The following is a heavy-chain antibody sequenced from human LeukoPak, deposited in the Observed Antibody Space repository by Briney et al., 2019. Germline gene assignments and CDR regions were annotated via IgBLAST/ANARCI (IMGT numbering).Heavy chain of an antibody. CDR1: GFTFSSYS. CDR3: ARVLHSDYDWNWFDS. V-gene: IGHV3-48*01. J-gene: IGHJ5*01. CDR2: ISSLSGTI. Sequence: PGGSLRLSCAASGFTFSSYSMNWVRQAPGEGLEWVSYISSLSGTIYYADSVKGRFTISRDNAKNSLYLQMDSLRAEDTAVYYCARVLHSDYDWNWFDSWGQGTLVTVSS. D-gene: IGHD5-12*01.